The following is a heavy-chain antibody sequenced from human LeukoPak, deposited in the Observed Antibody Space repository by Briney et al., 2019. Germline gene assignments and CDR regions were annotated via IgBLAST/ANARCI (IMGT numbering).Heavy chain of an antibody. D-gene: IGHD2-21*02. Sequence: GGSLRLSCAASGFTFSSYEMNWVRQAPGKGLEWVSYISSSGSTIYYADSVKGRFTISRDNSKNTLYLQMNSLRAEDTAVYYCAKSTRPIVVVTARNYFDYWGQGTLVTVSS. V-gene: IGHV3-48*03. CDR1: GFTFSSYE. CDR2: ISSSGSTI. J-gene: IGHJ4*02. CDR3: AKSTRPIVVVTARNYFDY.